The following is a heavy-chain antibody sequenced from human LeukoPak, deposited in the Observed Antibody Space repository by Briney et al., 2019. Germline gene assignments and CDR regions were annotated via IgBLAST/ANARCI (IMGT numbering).Heavy chain of an antibody. CDR1: GGPFSTYY. Sequence: SETLSLTCSISGGPFSTYYWTWVRQPPGKSLEWIGCVYYTGSTVYNPSLRSRLALSIDTSNNQFSLKLNSVTAADTAVYFCARSGDEYDSTGFDHWGQGILVTVSS. CDR3: ARSGDEYDSTGFDH. J-gene: IGHJ4*02. V-gene: IGHV4-59*08. CDR2: VYYTGST. D-gene: IGHD2/OR15-2a*01.